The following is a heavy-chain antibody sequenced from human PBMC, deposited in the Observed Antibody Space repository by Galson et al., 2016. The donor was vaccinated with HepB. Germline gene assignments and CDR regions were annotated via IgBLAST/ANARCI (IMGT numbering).Heavy chain of an antibody. Sequence: SLRFSCAASGFTFRLYTMGWVRQAPGKGLEWISPISGTTGRPYYADSVKGRFTISRDNSKNTVFLQMNSLRAEDTSVYYCAKSFDLVNGNFDFWGRGILVTVSS. V-gene: IGHV3-23*01. J-gene: IGHJ4*02. CDR3: AKSFDLVNGNFDF. D-gene: IGHD3-9*01. CDR2: ISGTTGRP. CDR1: GFTFRLYT.